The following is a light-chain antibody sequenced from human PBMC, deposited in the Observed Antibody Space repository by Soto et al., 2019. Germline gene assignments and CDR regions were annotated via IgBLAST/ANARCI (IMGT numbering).Light chain of an antibody. J-gene: IGLJ2*01. Sequence: QSVLTQPASVSGSPGQSITISCTGTSSDVGSYNLVSWYQQHPGKAPKLMIYEGSKRPSGVSNRFSGSKSGNTASLTISGRQAEDESDYYCCSYAGSSTVFGGGTKVTVL. CDR3: CSYAGSSTV. CDR1: SSDVGSYNL. CDR2: EGS. V-gene: IGLV2-23*01.